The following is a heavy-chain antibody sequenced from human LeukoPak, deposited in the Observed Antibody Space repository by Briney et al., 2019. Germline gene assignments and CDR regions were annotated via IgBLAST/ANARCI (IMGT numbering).Heavy chain of an antibody. D-gene: IGHD2-15*01. J-gene: IGHJ3*02. CDR2: IYHSGST. V-gene: IGHV4-38-2*02. CDR3: ARPRYCSGGSCLHDAFDI. CDR1: GYSISSGYY. Sequence: PSETLSLTCTVSGYSISSGYYWGWIRQPPGKGLEWIGSIYHSGSTYYNPSLKSRVTISVDTSKNQFPLKLSSVTAADTAVYYCARPRYCSGGSCLHDAFDIWGQGTMVTVSS.